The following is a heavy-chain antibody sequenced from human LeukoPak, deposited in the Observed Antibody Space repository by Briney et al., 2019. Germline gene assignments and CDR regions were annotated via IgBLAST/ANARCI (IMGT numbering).Heavy chain of an antibody. J-gene: IGHJ5*02. V-gene: IGHV3-66*01. CDR2: IYSGGST. CDR1: GFTVSSNY. CDR3: AGTYSSNWNWFDP. D-gene: IGHD6-13*01. Sequence: PGGSLRLSCAASGFTVSSNYMSWVRQAPGKGLEWVSIIYSGGSTYYADSVKGRFTISRDNSKNTLFLQMNSLRAEHTAVYYCAGTYSSNWNWFDPWGQGTLVTVSS.